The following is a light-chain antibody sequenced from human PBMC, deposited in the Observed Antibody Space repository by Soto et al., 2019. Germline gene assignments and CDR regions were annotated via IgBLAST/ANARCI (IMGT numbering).Light chain of an antibody. Sequence: QSVLTQPASVSGSPGQSITISCTGTSSDVGGYNYVSWYQQHPGKAPKLMIYEVSNRPSGVSNRFSGSKSGNTASLTISGLQAEDEAHYYCSSYTSSTLYVLGHGTKVTVL. V-gene: IGLV2-14*01. CDR1: SSDVGGYNY. CDR2: EVS. J-gene: IGLJ1*01. CDR3: SSYTSSTLYV.